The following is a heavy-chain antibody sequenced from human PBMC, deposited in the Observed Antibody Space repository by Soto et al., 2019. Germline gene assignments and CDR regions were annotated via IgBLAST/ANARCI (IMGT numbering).Heavy chain of an antibody. CDR3: AGKWNDAGWFDP. Sequence: QVQLVESGGGVVQPGRSLRLSCAASGFTFSSYGMHWVRQAPGKGLEWVAVVSYDGSNKYYADSVKGRFTISRDNSKNTLYVEMNSLRAEDTAVYYCAGKWNDAGWFDPWGQGTLVTVSS. CDR1: GFTFSSYG. D-gene: IGHD1-1*01. V-gene: IGHV3-30*03. J-gene: IGHJ5*02. CDR2: VSYDGSNK.